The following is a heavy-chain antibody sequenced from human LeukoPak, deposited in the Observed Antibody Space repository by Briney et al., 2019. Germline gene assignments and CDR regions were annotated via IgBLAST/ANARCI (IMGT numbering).Heavy chain of an antibody. Sequence: PSETLSLTCTASGGSISSYYWSWIRQPAGKGLEWIGRIYTSGSTNYNPSLKSRVTMSVDTSKNQFSLKLSSVTAADTAVYYCARQPCSGGSCYLDWFDPWGQGTLVTVSS. CDR1: GGSISSYY. J-gene: IGHJ5*02. D-gene: IGHD2-15*01. CDR3: ARQPCSGGSCYLDWFDP. CDR2: IYTSGST. V-gene: IGHV4-4*07.